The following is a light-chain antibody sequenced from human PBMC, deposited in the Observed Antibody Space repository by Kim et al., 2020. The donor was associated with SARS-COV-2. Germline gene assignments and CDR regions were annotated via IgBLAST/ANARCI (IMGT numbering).Light chain of an antibody. Sequence: EIVMTQSPATLSVSPGERATLSCRASQSLSSNLAWYQQKPGQAPRLLIYGASTMATGIPARFSGSGSGTEFTLTISSLQSEDFAVYYCPQYNHWPPLTFGGGTKLEI. J-gene: IGKJ4*01. CDR2: GAS. V-gene: IGKV3-15*01. CDR1: QSLSSN. CDR3: PQYNHWPPLT.